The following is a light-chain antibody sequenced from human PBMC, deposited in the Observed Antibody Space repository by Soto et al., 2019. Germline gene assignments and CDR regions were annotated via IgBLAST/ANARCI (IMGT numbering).Light chain of an antibody. J-gene: IGLJ1*01. CDR1: SSDVGSYSL. CDR3: SSYAGNSTFGV. V-gene: IGLV2-23*03. Sequence: QSVLTQPASVSGSPGQSITISCTGTSSDVGSYSLVSWYQQHPGKAPKLMIYEGSKRPSGVSNRFSVSKSGNTASLTISGLQAEDEADYYCSSYAGNSTFGVFGSGTKVTVL. CDR2: EGS.